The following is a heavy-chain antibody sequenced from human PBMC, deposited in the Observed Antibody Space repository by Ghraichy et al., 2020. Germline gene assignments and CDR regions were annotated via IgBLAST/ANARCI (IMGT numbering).Heavy chain of an antibody. Sequence: SETLSLTCAVYGGSFSGYYWSWIRQPPGKGLEWIGEINHSGSTNYNPSLKSRVTISVDTSKNQFSLKLSSVTAADTAVYYCARGSRDFWSGYYTYYYYYGMDVWGQGTTVTVSS. CDR1: GGSFSGYY. CDR2: INHSGST. V-gene: IGHV4-34*01. D-gene: IGHD3-3*01. CDR3: ARGSRDFWSGYYTYYYYYGMDV. J-gene: IGHJ6*02.